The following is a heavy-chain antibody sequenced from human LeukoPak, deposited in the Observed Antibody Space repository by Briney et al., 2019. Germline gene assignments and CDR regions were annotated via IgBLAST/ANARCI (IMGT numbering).Heavy chain of an antibody. CDR2: INSDGSRT. CDR1: GLTFSRLW. Sequence: GGSLRLSCAASGLTFSRLWKHWVRQVPGKGLAWVSRINSDGSRTTYVDSVKGRFTISRDNAKNRLYLQMNSLRAEDTALYYCASAASAYSSGWSAFDIWGQGTMVTVSS. CDR3: ASAASAYSSGWSAFDI. J-gene: IGHJ3*02. D-gene: IGHD6-19*01. V-gene: IGHV3-74*03.